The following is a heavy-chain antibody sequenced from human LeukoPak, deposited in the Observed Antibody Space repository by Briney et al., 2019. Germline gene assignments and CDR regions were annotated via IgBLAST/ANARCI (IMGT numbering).Heavy chain of an antibody. V-gene: IGHV4-59*08. J-gene: IGHJ4*02. CDR1: GASISSYN. D-gene: IGHD3-22*01. CDR2: IYYSGST. CDR3: ARFYDSSGPVDY. Sequence: SETLSLTCTVSGASISSYNWSWLRQPPGKGLEWIGNIYYSGSTNYNPSLKSRVTISVDTSKNQFSLKLSSVTAADTAVYYCARFYDSSGPVDYWGQGTLVTVSS.